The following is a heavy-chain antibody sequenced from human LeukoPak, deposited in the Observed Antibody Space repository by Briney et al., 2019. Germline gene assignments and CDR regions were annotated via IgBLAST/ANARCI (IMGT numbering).Heavy chain of an antibody. J-gene: IGHJ1*01. CDR1: GFTVSSHY. CDR2: IYSGGST. Sequence: GRCLRLSCAASGFTVSSHYMSWVRQAPGKGLEWVSLIYSGGSTEYADSVKGRFTISRDISKNTVHRQMNSLRAEDTAVYYCARVPVLGTRENLQHWGQGTMVTVSS. CDR3: ARVPVLGTRENLQH. D-gene: IGHD4-23*01. V-gene: IGHV3-66*01.